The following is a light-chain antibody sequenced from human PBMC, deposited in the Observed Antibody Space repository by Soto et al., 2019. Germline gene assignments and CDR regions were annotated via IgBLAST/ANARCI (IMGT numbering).Light chain of an antibody. V-gene: IGKV1-8*01. J-gene: IGKJ1*01. Sequence: AIRMTQSPSSFSAATGDRVSITCRASQGISSYLAWYQQEPGKAPKLLIYAPSTLQSGVPSRFSGSGSGADFTLTSSRLQSEDFATYYCQQYYSYPWTFGQGTKVEIK. CDR1: QGISSY. CDR3: QQYYSYPWT. CDR2: APS.